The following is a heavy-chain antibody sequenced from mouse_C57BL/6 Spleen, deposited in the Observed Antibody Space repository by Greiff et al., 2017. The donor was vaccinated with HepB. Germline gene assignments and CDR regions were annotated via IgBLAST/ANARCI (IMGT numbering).Heavy chain of an antibody. CDR2: IDPSDSYT. V-gene: IGHV1-59*01. D-gene: IGHD3-3*01. CDR3: ASEGFFDY. Sequence: QVQLQQPGAELVRPGTSVKLSCKASGYTFTSYWMHWVKQRPGQGLEWIGVIDPSDSYTNYNQKFKGKATLTVDTSSSTAYMQLSSLTSEDSAVYYCASEGFFDYWGQGTTLTVSS. J-gene: IGHJ2*01. CDR1: GYTFTSYW.